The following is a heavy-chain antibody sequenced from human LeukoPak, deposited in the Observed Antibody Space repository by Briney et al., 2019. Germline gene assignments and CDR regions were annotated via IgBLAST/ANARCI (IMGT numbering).Heavy chain of an antibody. CDR1: GFTFSTFA. CDR2: ISYDGSNT. V-gene: IGHV3-30*04. D-gene: IGHD6-19*01. J-gene: IGHJ4*02. Sequence: GGSLRLSCAASGFTFSTFAMIWVRQPPGKGLEWVTLISYDGSNTYYADSVRGRFTISRDNSKNTLYLQMNSLRAEDTAMYYCARGIYSSGWYGVDSWGQGTLVTVSS. CDR3: ARGIYSSGWYGVDS.